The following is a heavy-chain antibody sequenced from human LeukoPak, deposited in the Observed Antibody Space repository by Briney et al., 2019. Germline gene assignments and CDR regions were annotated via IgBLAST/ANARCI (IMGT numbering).Heavy chain of an antibody. CDR1: GGSFSGYY. V-gene: IGHV4-34*01. CDR3: AIGGAGTQYFDY. J-gene: IGHJ4*02. D-gene: IGHD1/OR15-1a*01. Sequence: SETLSLTCAVYGGSFSGYYWSWIRQPPGKGLEWIGEINHSGSTNYNPSLKSRVTISVDTSKNQFSLKLSSVTAADTAVYYCAIGGAGTQYFDYWGQGTLVTVSS. CDR2: INHSGST.